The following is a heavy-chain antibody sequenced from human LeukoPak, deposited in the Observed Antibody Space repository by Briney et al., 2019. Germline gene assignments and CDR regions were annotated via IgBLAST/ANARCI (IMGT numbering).Heavy chain of an antibody. Sequence: ASVKVSCKASGYTFTSYYMHWVRQAPGQGLEWMGIINPSGGSTSYAQKFQGRVTMTRDTSTSTVYMELSSLRSEDTAVYYCARGHDFWSGYPPGGFDYWGQGTLVTVSS. CDR2: INPSGGST. CDR3: ARGHDFWSGYPPGGFDY. V-gene: IGHV1-46*01. CDR1: GYTFTSYY. D-gene: IGHD3-3*01. J-gene: IGHJ4*02.